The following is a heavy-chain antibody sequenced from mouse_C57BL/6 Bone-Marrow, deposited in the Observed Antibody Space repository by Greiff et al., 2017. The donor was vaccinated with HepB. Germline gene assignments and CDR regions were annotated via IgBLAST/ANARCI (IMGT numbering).Heavy chain of an antibody. CDR2: IDPSDSYT. CDR3: ASSNWDDYAMDY. Sequence: QVQLQQPGAELVMPGASVKLSCKASGYTFTSYWMHWVKQRPGQGLEWIGEIDPSDSYTNYNQKFKGKSTLTVDKSSSTAYMQLSSLTSEDSAVYCCASSNWDDYAMDYWGQGTSVTVSS. J-gene: IGHJ4*01. D-gene: IGHD4-1*02. CDR1: GYTFTSYW. V-gene: IGHV1-69*01.